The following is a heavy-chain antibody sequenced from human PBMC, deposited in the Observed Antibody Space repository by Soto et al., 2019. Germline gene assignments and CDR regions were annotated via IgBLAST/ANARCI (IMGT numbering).Heavy chain of an antibody. D-gene: IGHD5-12*01. CDR1: GFTFSSYG. CDR2: IWYDGSNK. Sequence: PGGSLRLSCAASGFTFSSYGMHWVRQAPGKGLEWVAVIWYDGSNKYYADSVKGRFTISRDNSKNTLYLQMNSLRAEDTAVYYCAGRDGYNSEVPFDYWGQGTLVTVSS. CDR3: AGRDGYNSEVPFDY. V-gene: IGHV3-30*02. J-gene: IGHJ4*02.